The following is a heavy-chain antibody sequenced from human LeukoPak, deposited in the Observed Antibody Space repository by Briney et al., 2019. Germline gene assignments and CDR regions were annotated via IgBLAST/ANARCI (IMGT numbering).Heavy chain of an antibody. Sequence: AGGSLRLSCVASGXPIGDFAMHWVRQAPGQGLEWVSLISGDGVSTFFADSVKGRFSISRDNSKNSLFLEMSSLRTEDTAVYYCARESGKFDYWGQGTLVAVSS. CDR3: ARESGKFDY. CDR2: ISGDGVST. J-gene: IGHJ4*02. CDR1: GXPIGDFA. V-gene: IGHV3-43*02.